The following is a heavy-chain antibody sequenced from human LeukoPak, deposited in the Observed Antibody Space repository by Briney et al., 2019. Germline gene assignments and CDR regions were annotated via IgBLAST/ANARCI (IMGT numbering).Heavy chain of an antibody. CDR1: GFTFSDYY. CDR2: ISSSGSTI. V-gene: IGHV3-11*01. CDR3: ARDLRLGELSLFDY. J-gene: IGHJ4*02. Sequence: GGSLRLSCAASGFTFSDYYMSWIRQAPGKGLEWVSYISSSGSTIYYADSVKGRFTISRDNAKNSLYLQMNSLRAEDTAVYYCARDLRLGELSLFDYWGQGTLVTVSS. D-gene: IGHD3-16*02.